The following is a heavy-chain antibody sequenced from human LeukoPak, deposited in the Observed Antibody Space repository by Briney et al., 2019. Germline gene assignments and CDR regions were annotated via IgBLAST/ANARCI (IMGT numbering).Heavy chain of an antibody. Sequence: SETLPLTCTVSGGSISSYYWSWIRQPPGMGLEWIGYIYYSGSTNYNPSLKSRVTISVDTSKNQFSLKLSSVTAADTAVYYCARGDSSSAHDAFDIWGQGTMVTVSS. D-gene: IGHD6-6*01. J-gene: IGHJ3*02. V-gene: IGHV4-59*01. CDR2: IYYSGST. CDR3: ARGDSSSAHDAFDI. CDR1: GGSISSYY.